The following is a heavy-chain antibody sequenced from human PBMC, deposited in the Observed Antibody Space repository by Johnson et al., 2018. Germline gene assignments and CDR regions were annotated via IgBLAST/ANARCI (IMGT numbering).Heavy chain of an antibody. J-gene: IGHJ6*02. V-gene: IGHV3-9*01. Sequence: EVQLVESGGGLVQPGRSLRLSCTASGFTFDDYAMHWVRQAPGKGLEWVSGINWNSGSIGYADSVKGRFTISRDNAKNSLYLQMNSLRPEETALYYCAKDTYGDFYYGMDVWGQGTTVTFSS. CDR1: GFTFDDYA. D-gene: IGHD4/OR15-4a*01. CDR3: AKDTYGDFYYGMDV. CDR2: INWNSGSI.